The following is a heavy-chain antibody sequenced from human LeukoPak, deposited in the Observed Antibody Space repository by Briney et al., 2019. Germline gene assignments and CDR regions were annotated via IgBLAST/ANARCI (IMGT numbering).Heavy chain of an antibody. CDR3: ATDGSYVVVPSLGMDV. CDR2: FDPEDGET. J-gene: IGHJ6*02. CDR1: GYTLTELS. D-gene: IGHD2-2*01. Sequence: ASVTVSCKVSGYTLTELSMHWVRQAPGKGLEWMGGFDPEDGETIYAQKFQGRVTMTEDTSTDTAYMELSSLRSEDTAVYYCATDGSYVVVPSLGMDVWGQGTTVTVSS. V-gene: IGHV1-24*01.